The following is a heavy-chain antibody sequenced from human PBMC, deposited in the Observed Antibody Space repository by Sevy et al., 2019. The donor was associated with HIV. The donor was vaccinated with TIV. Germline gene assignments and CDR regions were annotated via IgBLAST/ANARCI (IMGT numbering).Heavy chain of an antibody. J-gene: IGHJ4*02. CDR1: GYTFTSYG. V-gene: IGHV1-18*04. D-gene: IGHD5-18*01. CDR3: ARDLATAGYTGFDY. CDR2: ISAYNGNT. Sequence: ATVKVSCKASGYTFTSYGISWVRQAPGQGLEWMGWISAYNGNTNYAQKLQGRVTMTTDTSTSTAYMELRSLRYDDTAVYYCARDLATAGYTGFDYWGQGTLVTVSS.